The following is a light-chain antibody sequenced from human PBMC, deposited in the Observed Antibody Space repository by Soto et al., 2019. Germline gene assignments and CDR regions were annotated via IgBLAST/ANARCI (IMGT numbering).Light chain of an antibody. Sequence: EVVMTQSPGTLSLSPGEAATLSCSASQSVSGNYLAWYQQKPGQSPRLVIYDASSRATGIPDRFSGSGSGTDFTLTISRLEPEDFAVYFCYQYDSSPRTFGQGTKVDIK. CDR1: QSVSGNY. CDR2: DAS. J-gene: IGKJ1*01. CDR3: YQYDSSPRT. V-gene: IGKV3-20*01.